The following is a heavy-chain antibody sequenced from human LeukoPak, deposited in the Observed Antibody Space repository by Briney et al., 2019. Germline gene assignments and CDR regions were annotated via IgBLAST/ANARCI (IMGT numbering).Heavy chain of an antibody. V-gene: IGHV3-23*01. D-gene: IGHD1-26*01. CDR1: GFIFYNYA. CDR3: SKGRGPYSGSSEY. CDR2: IGVSGDTT. Sequence: GGSLRLSCAASGFIFYNYAMSWVRQAPGKGLEWVSVIGVSGDTTYYADSVKGRFTISRDNSKNTLYLEINSLRAEDTAVYYCSKGRGPYSGSSEYWGQGTLVTVSS. J-gene: IGHJ4*02.